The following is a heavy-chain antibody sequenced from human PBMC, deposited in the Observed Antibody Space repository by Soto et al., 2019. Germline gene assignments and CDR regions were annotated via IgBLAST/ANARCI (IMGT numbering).Heavy chain of an antibody. V-gene: IGHV3-53*04. D-gene: IGHD5-18*01. Sequence: EVQLEESGGGLVQPGGSLRLSCVVSGFTVSRNYMSWVRQAQGKGLEWVSVIYSGGSTYYADSVKGRFTISRHNSKNTVYLQMNRRSAEDTAVYYCARGGYPKDYWGQGTLVTVSS. CDR1: GFTVSRNY. CDR3: ARGGYPKDY. CDR2: IYSGGST. J-gene: IGHJ4*02.